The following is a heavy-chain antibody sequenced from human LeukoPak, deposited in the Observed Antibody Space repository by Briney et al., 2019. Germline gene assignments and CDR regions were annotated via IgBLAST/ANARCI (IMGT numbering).Heavy chain of an antibody. D-gene: IGHD5-24*01. CDR2: IYYSGST. CDR3: ARSKPPQLPDY. J-gene: IGHJ4*02. V-gene: IGHV4-39*07. CDR1: GGSISSTSYY. Sequence: PSETLSLTCTVSGGSISSTSYYWGWTRQPPGKGLEWIGNIYYSGSTYYNPSLKSRVTISVDTSKNQFSLKLSSVTAVDTAVYYCARSKPPQLPDYWGQGTLVTVSS.